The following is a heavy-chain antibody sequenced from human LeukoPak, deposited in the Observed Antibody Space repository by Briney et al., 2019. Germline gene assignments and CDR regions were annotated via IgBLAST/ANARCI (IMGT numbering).Heavy chain of an antibody. CDR2: IKQDGSEK. Sequence: GGSLRLSCAASGFTVSNKYMTWVRQAPGKGLEWVANIKQDGSEKYYVDSVKGRFTISRDNAKNSLYLQMNSLRAEDTAVYYCARGQDTVVTSRDAFDIWGQGTMVTVSS. CDR1: GFTVSNKY. V-gene: IGHV3-7*01. CDR3: ARGQDTVVTSRDAFDI. J-gene: IGHJ3*02. D-gene: IGHD4-23*01.